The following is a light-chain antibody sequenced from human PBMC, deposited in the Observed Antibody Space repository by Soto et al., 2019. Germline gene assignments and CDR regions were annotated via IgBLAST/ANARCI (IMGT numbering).Light chain of an antibody. Sequence: EIVLTQSPGTLSLSPGERATLSCRASQSISSSYLAWYQQKPGQAPRLLIYGTSSRATGIPDRFSSSGSGTDFTLTISRLETEDFAVYFCQQYGSTPYTFGQGTKLEI. CDR2: GTS. CDR1: QSISSSY. V-gene: IGKV3-20*01. CDR3: QQYGSTPYT. J-gene: IGKJ2*01.